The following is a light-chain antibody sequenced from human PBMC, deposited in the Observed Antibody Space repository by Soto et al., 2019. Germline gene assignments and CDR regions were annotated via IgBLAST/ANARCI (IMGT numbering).Light chain of an antibody. Sequence: EVGLTQSPATLSLSPGERATLSCRASQSVSSYLAWYQQKPGQAPRLLIYDASNTATGIPARFSGSGSGTDFTLTISRLEPEDFAVYYCHQRGDWPLTFGGGTKVDI. CDR1: QSVSSY. CDR2: DAS. CDR3: HQRGDWPLT. V-gene: IGKV3-11*01. J-gene: IGKJ4*01.